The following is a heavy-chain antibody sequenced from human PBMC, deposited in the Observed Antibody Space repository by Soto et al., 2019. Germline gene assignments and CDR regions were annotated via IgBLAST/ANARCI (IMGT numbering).Heavy chain of an antibody. CDR2: IYHSGST. V-gene: IGHV4-4*02. CDR3: ARRHVY. CDR1: GGSISSSNW. J-gene: IGHJ4*02. Sequence: QVQLQESGPGLVKPSGTLSLTCAVSGGSISSSNWWSWVRQPPGKGLEWIGEIYHSGSTNYNPSPKTRATITVDKSKSQCSLKLSSVTAARTAVYYCARRHVYWGQGTLVTVSS.